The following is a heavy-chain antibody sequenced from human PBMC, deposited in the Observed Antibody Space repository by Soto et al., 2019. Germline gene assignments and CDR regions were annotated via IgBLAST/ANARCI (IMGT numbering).Heavy chain of an antibody. CDR2: IKQDGSEK. D-gene: IGHD5-12*01. CDR1: GFTFSTYW. J-gene: IGHJ4*02. V-gene: IGHV3-7*01. Sequence: GGSLRLSCAASGFTFSTYWMSWVRQAPGKGLEWVANIKQDGSEKYYVDSVKGRFTMSRDNAKNSLYLQMNSLRAEDMSVYYCATDSRGTTFDYDYVWGQGALVTVSS. CDR3: ATDSRGTTFDYDYV.